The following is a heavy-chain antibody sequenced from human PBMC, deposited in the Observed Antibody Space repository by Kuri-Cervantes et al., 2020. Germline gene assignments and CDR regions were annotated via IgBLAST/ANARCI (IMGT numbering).Heavy chain of an antibody. D-gene: IGHD3-10*02. Sequence: GGSLRLSCAASGFTFSTYWMSWVRQAPGKGLEWVSVIYSGGSTYYADSVKGRFTISRDNSKNTLYLQMNSLKTEDTAVYYCTTDRYYYVAIYYFDYWGQGTLVTVSS. CDR1: GFTFSTYW. J-gene: IGHJ4*02. V-gene: IGHV3-53*01. CDR3: TTDRYYYVAIYYFDY. CDR2: IYSGGST.